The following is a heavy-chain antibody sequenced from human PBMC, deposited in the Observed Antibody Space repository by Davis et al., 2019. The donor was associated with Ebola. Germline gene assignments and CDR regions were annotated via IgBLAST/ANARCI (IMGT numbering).Heavy chain of an antibody. V-gene: IGHV4-39*01. D-gene: IGHD3-22*01. CDR3: ASQTARFYYDSSGYYSSVDYFDY. J-gene: IGHJ4*02. CDR1: GGSISSSSYY. Sequence: MPSETLSLTCTVSGGSISSSSYYWGWIRQPPGKGLEWIGSIYYSGSTYYNPSLKSRVTISVDTSKNQFSLKLSSVTAADTAVYYCASQTARFYYDSSGYYSSVDYFDYWGQGTLVTVSS. CDR2: IYYSGST.